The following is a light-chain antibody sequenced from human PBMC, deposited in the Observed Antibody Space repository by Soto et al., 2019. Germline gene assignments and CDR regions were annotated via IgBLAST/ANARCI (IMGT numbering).Light chain of an antibody. J-gene: IGKJ1*01. CDR3: QQYKDYWT. CDR1: QSISTW. V-gene: IGKV1-5*01. Sequence: DIQMTQSPSTLSASVGDGVTITCRASQSISTWLAWYQQKPGKAPKLLIYDASTLESGVPSRFSGSGSGTEFTLTISSLQPDDFASYYCQQYKDYWTFGQGTKVDMK. CDR2: DAS.